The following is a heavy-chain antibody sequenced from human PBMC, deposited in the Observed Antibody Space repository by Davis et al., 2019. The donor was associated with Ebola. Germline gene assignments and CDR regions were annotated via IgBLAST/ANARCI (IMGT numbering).Heavy chain of an antibody. J-gene: IGHJ2*01. CDR1: GFTFSGYY. D-gene: IGHD1-26*01. CDR3: ASPSVGGTAWFFDL. CDR2: ISSSGTTI. Sequence: GGSLRLSCAASGFTFSGYYMSWIRQAPGKGLEWVSYISSSGTTIYYADSVQGRFTISRDNAKKSLYLQMNNLRAEDTAVYFCASPSVGGTAWFFDLWGRGTLVTVSS. V-gene: IGHV3-11*01.